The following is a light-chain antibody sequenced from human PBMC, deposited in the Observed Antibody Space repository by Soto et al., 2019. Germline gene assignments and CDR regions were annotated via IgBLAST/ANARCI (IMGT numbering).Light chain of an antibody. V-gene: IGLV2-14*01. J-gene: IGLJ1*01. CDR1: SSDIGGSTY. Sequence: QSALTQPASVSWSPGQSITVSCTGTSSDIGGSTYVSWYQQHPGKAPRLIIYDVNNRPSGVAARFSASKSGNTASLTISGLPAEDEYDYYCTSYTRSGLDVFGTGTKLTVL. CDR2: DVN. CDR3: TSYTRSGLDV.